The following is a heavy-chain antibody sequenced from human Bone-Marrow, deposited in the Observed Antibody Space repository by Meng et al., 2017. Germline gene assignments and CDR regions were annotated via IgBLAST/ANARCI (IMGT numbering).Heavy chain of an antibody. CDR3: ARVRGLQWLGRIDY. CDR1: GGSFSGYY. CDR2: INHSGST. Sequence: SETLSLTCAVYGGSFSGYYWSWIRQPPGKGLEWIGEINHSGSTNYNPSLKSRVTISVDTSKNQFSLKLSSVTAADTAVYYCARVRGLQWLGRIDYWGQGTQVTVSS. J-gene: IGHJ4*02. V-gene: IGHV4-34*01. D-gene: IGHD6-19*01.